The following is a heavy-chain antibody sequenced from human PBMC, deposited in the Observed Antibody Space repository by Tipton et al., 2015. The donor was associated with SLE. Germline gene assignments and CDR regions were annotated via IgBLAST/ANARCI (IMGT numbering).Heavy chain of an antibody. Sequence: QLVQSGAEVKKPGESLRISCQGSGYIFTNYWISWVRQMPGKGLEWMGRIDPSDSYANYSPSFEGHVTISVDKTISTAYLQWNSLKASDTAMFYCAGHRFDNSGYHYWGQGTLVTVSP. V-gene: IGHV5-10-1*01. D-gene: IGHD3-22*01. CDR1: GYIFTNYW. J-gene: IGHJ4*02. CDR3: AGHRFDNSGYHY. CDR2: IDPSDSYA.